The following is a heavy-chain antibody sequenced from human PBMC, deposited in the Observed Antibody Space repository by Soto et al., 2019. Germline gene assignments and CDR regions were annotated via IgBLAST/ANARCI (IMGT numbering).Heavy chain of an antibody. CDR2: IIPIFGTA. V-gene: IGHV1-69*06. CDR3: ARGIIAATFRQVGQNYYYYGMYV. CDR1: GGTFSSYA. Sequence: QVQLVQSGAEVKKPGSSVKVSCKASGGTFSSYAISWVRQAPGQGLEWMGGIIPIFGTANYAQMFQGRVTITADKSTSTAYMELSSLRSEDTAVYYCARGIIAATFRQVGQNYYYYGMYVCGQGTTVTVSS. D-gene: IGHD6-6*01. J-gene: IGHJ6*02.